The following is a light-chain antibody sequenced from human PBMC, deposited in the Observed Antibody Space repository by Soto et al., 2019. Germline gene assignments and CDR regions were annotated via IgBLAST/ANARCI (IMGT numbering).Light chain of an antibody. J-gene: IGKJ4*01. V-gene: IGKV3D-15*01. Sequence: EIVMTQSPATLSVSPGERATLSCRASQSVNIYLAWYQQKPGQAPRLLIFGASYRATGIPARFSGSGSGTEFNLTISSLQSEDCAVYFCQQYDDWLPLTFGGGTKVESK. CDR3: QQYDDWLPLT. CDR2: GAS. CDR1: QSVNIY.